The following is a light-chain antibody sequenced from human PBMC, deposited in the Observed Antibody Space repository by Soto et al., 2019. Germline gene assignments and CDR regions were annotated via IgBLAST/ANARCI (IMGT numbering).Light chain of an antibody. CDR1: QSVSIN. CDR3: QQYNNWPLT. J-gene: IGKJ4*01. Sequence: EMVMTQSPATVSVSPGERTTLSCRASQSVSINLAWYQQKPGLAPRLLIYGASTRATGIPARFSGSGSGTDFTLTISSLQSEDFAVYYCQQYNNWPLTFGGGTNVEIK. CDR2: GAS. V-gene: IGKV3-15*01.